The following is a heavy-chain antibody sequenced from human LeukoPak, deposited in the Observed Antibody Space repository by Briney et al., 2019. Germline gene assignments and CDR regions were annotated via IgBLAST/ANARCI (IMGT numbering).Heavy chain of an antibody. J-gene: IGHJ5*02. V-gene: IGHV1-8*02. CDR2: MNPNSGNT. Sequence: ASVKVSCKASGYTFTSYDINWVRQATGQGLEWMGWMNPNSGNTGYAQKFQGRVTMTRDTSISTAYMELSRLRSDDTAVYYCARDLAYYDYVWGSWNPWFDPWGQGTLVTVSS. CDR1: GYTFTSYD. CDR3: ARDLAYYDYVWGSWNPWFDP. D-gene: IGHD3-16*01.